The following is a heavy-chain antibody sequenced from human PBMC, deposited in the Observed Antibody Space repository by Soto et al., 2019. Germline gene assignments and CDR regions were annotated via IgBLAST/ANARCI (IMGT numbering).Heavy chain of an antibody. CDR2: IRSKANSYAT. J-gene: IGHJ3*02. Sequence: GGSLRLSCGASGFTFSGSAMHWGRQASGKGLEWVGRIRSKANSYATAYAASVKGRFTISRDDSKNTAYLQMNSLKTEDTAVYYCTRVPLGYCSGGSCYPLDAFDIWGQGTMVTVSS. CDR1: GFTFSGSA. V-gene: IGHV3-73*01. CDR3: TRVPLGYCSGGSCYPLDAFDI. D-gene: IGHD2-15*01.